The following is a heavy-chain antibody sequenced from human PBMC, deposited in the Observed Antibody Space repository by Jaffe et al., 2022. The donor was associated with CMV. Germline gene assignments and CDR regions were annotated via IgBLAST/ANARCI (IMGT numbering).Heavy chain of an antibody. CDR3: ARGSTRRIVATEYYYYMDV. J-gene: IGHJ6*03. CDR1: GYTFTSYA. CDR2: INAGNGNT. Sequence: QVQLVQSGAEVKKPGASVKVSCKASGYTFTSYAMHWVRQAPGQRLEWMGWINAGNGNTKYSQKFQGRVTITRDTSASTAYMELSSLRSEDTAVYYCARGSTRRIVATEYYYYMDVWGKGTTVTVSS. V-gene: IGHV1-3*01. D-gene: IGHD5-12*01.